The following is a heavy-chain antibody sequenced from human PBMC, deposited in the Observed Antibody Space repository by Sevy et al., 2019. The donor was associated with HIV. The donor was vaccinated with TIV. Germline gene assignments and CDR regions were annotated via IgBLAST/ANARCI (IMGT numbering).Heavy chain of an antibody. V-gene: IGHV3-7*01. J-gene: IGHJ5*02. CDR1: GFTFSNYW. D-gene: IGHD2-21*02. CDR3: VRDLGGCWGACYPA. Sequence: GGSLRLSCAASGFTFSNYWMGWVRQAPGKGLEWVANIKQTGNEIHYVDSVKGRFAISRDNARNSLNRQMNGLRDEDTAVYYCVRDLGGCWGACYPAWGQGTLVTVSS. CDR2: IKQTGNEI.